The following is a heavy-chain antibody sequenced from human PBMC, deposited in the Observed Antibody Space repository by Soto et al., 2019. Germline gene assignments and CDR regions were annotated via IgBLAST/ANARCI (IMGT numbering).Heavy chain of an antibody. D-gene: IGHD7-27*01. Sequence: GGSLRLSCAASGFIFSSFGMHWVRQAPGKGLEWVANIWYDGSNTYYTDSVKGRFTISRDNSRNTLFLEMNSLRAEDTAVYHCVRDLLGSGGHFDYWGQGTLVTVSS. CDR3: VRDLLGSGGHFDY. J-gene: IGHJ4*02. CDR1: GFIFSSFG. V-gene: IGHV3-33*01. CDR2: IWYDGSNT.